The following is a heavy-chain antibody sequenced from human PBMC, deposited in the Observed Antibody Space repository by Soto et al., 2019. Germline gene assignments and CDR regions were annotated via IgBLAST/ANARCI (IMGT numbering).Heavy chain of an antibody. D-gene: IGHD2-15*01. CDR2: IIPIFGTA. J-gene: IGHJ6*02. V-gene: IGHV1-69*12. CDR3: ARARIVVVVVPAYGMDV. CDR1: GGTFSSYA. Sequence: QVQLVQSGAEVKKPGSSVKVSCKASGGTFSSYAISWVRQAPGQGLEWMGGIIPIFGTANYAQKFQGRVTITAHESTSTAYMELSSLKSEDTAVYYCARARIVVVVVPAYGMDVWGQGTTVTVSS.